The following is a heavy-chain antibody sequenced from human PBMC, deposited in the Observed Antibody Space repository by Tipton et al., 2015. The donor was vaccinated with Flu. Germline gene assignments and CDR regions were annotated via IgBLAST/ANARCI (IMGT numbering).Heavy chain of an antibody. CDR1: GYSFTSYW. CDR2: IYPGDSDT. CDR3: ARNGDYRNYYYGMDV. Sequence: LVQSGAEVKKPGESLKISCKGSGYSFTSYWIGWVRQMPGKGLEWMGIIYPGDSDTRYSPSFQGQVTISADKSISTAYLQWSSLKASDTAMYYCARNGDYRNYYYGMDVWGQGTTVTVSS. J-gene: IGHJ6*02. D-gene: IGHD4-17*01. V-gene: IGHV5-51*01.